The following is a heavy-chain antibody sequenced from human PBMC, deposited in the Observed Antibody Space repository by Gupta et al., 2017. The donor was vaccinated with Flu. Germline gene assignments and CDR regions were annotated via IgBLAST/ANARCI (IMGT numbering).Heavy chain of an antibody. CDR1: GFTFSSYE. CDR3: ARDEYSSSWYPFDY. D-gene: IGHD6-13*01. J-gene: IGHJ4*02. V-gene: IGHV3-48*03. CDR2: ISSSGSTI. Sequence: EVQLVESGGGLVQPGGSLRLSCAASGFTFSSYEMNWVRQAPGKGLEWVSYISSSGSTIYYADSVKGRFTISRDNAKNSLYLQMNSLRAEDTAVYYCARDEYSSSWYPFDYWGQGTLVTVSS.